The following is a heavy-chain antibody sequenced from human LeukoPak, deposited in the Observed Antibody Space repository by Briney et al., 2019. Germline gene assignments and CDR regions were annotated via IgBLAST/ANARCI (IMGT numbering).Heavy chain of an antibody. CDR1: GVSISSTSYC. CDR3: GRQPNYSGSYYGFDY. Sequence: PETLSLTCTVSGVSISSTSYCWGWIRQPPGKGLEWIGSIYYSGRTYYNPSLKSRVTISVDTSKNQFSLKLSSVTAADTAVYYCGRQPNYSGSYYGFDYWGQGILVTVSS. V-gene: IGHV4-39*01. CDR2: IYYSGRT. D-gene: IGHD1-26*01. J-gene: IGHJ4*02.